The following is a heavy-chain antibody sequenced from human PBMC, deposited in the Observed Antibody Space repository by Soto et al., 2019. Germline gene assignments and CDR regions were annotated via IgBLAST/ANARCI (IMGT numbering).Heavy chain of an antibody. CDR1: GGSISSSSYY. CDR3: ARLGGGHYYDSSGYYFDY. V-gene: IGHV4-39*01. D-gene: IGHD3-22*01. CDR2: IYYSGST. J-gene: IGHJ4*02. Sequence: QLQLQESGPGLVKPSETLSLTCTVSGGSISSSSYYWGWIRQPPGKGLEWIGSIYYSGSTYYNPSLKSRVTLSVDTSKNQFSLKLSSVTAADTAVYYCARLGGGHYYDSSGYYFDYWGQGTLVTVSS.